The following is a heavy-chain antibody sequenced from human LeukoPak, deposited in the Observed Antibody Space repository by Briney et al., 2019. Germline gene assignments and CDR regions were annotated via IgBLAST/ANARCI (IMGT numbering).Heavy chain of an antibody. CDR2: ISGSGGST. Sequence: PGRSLRLSCVASGFTFSSCGIHWVRQAPGKGLEWVSAISGSGGSTYYADSVKGRFTISRDNSKNTLYLQMNSLRAEDTAVYYCAKGSYYGYFDYWGQGTLVTVSS. J-gene: IGHJ4*02. CDR1: GFTFSSCG. CDR3: AKGSYYGYFDY. D-gene: IGHD3-10*01. V-gene: IGHV3-23*01.